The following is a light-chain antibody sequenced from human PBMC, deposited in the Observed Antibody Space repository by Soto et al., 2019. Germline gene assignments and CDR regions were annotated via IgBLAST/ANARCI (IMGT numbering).Light chain of an antibody. CDR3: HQTFTPPLT. CDR1: RNIDTY. Sequence: DLQMAQSPSSLSASVGDRVTITCRASRNIDTYLSWYQQKAGKAPKLLIFATSTLQSGVPSRFSGSGSGTGFTLTISSLQPEDFGTYYCHQTFTPPLTFGGGTRVEIK. V-gene: IGKV1-39*01. J-gene: IGKJ4*01. CDR2: ATS.